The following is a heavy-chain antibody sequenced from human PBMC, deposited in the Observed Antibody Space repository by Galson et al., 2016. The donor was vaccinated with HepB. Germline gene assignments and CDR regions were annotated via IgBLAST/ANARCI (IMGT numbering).Heavy chain of an antibody. Sequence: TLSLTCTVSGGSISTIDYFWSWIRQPAGKGLEWIGRVDASGSTNYNPSLKGRVTILLDTSKNQISLELTSVTAADTAVYFCAREGRSYYRNRFDPWGQGILVTVSS. J-gene: IGHJ5*02. CDR2: VDASGST. V-gene: IGHV4-61*02. CDR1: GGSISTIDYF. CDR3: AREGRSYYRNRFDP. D-gene: IGHD3-10*01.